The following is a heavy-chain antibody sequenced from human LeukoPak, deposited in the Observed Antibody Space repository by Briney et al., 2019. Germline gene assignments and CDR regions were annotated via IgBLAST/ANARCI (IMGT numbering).Heavy chain of an antibody. D-gene: IGHD4-17*01. CDR1: GYTFTSYG. CDR3: ARDLGYGDYNYYYYYMDV. Sequence: ASVKVSCKASGYTFTSYGINWVRQATGQGLEWMGWMNPNSGNTGYAQKFQGRVTMTRNTSISTAYMELSSLRSEDTAVYYCARDLGYGDYNYYYYYMDVWGKGTTVTVSS. V-gene: IGHV1-8*02. J-gene: IGHJ6*03. CDR2: MNPNSGNT.